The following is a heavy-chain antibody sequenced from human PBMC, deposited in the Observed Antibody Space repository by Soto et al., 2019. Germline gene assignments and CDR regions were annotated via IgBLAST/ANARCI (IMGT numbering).Heavy chain of an antibody. CDR2: IYYSGST. D-gene: IGHD3-10*01. V-gene: IGHV4-59*01. J-gene: IGHJ4*02. CDR1: GGSISSYY. CDR3: ARIQLPGDYYGSGSYYFSGGLAYYFDY. Sequence: SETLSLTCTVSGGSISSYYWSWIRQPPGKGLEWIGYIYYSGSTNYNPSLKSRVTISVDTSKNQFSLKLSSVTAADTAVYYCARIQLPGDYYGSGSYYFSGGLAYYFDYWGQGSLVTVSS.